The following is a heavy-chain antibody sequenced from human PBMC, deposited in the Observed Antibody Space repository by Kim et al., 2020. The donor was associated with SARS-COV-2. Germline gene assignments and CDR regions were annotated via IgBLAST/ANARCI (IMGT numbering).Heavy chain of an antibody. Sequence: GGSLRLSCAASGFTFSSYAMHWVRQAPGKGLEWVAVISYDGSNKYYADSVKGRFTISRDNSKNTLYLQMNSLRAEDTAVYYCARASFVVVPAAEEMGWFDPWGQGTLVTVSS. V-gene: IGHV3-30*04. CDR3: ARASFVVVPAAEEMGWFDP. D-gene: IGHD2-2*01. CDR1: GFTFSSYA. J-gene: IGHJ5*02. CDR2: ISYDGSNK.